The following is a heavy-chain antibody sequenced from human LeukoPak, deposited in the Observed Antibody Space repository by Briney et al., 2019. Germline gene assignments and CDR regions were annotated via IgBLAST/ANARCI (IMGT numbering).Heavy chain of an antibody. J-gene: IGHJ4*02. CDR3: VKDPVPWNGLSYFDY. D-gene: IGHD1-1*01. V-gene: IGHV3-23*01. Sequence: PGGSLRLSCAVSGFTFSSYGMSWVRQAPGKGLEWVSAISGSGGSTYYADSVKGRFTISRDNSKNTLYLQMSSLRAEDTAVYYCVKDPVPWNGLSYFDYWGQGTLVTVSS. CDR2: ISGSGGST. CDR1: GFTFSSYG.